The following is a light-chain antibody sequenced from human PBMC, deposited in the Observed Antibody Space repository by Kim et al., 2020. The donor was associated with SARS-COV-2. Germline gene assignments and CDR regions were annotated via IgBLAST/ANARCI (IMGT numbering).Light chain of an antibody. V-gene: IGLV1-51*01. CDR3: GTWDSSLSAWV. CDR1: SSNIGNNS. CDR2: DNN. Sequence: GQKVTISWSGSSSNIGNNSVSWYQQLPGTAPKLLIYDNNKRPSGIPDRFSGSKSGTSATLGITGLQTGDEADYYCGTWDSSLSAWVFGGGTKLTVL. J-gene: IGLJ3*02.